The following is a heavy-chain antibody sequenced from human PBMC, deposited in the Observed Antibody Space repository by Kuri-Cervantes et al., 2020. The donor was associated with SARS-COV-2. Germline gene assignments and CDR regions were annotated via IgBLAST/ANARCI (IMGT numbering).Heavy chain of an antibody. CDR3: ARDREVDYCSSTSCPSGPFGPFDP. J-gene: IGHJ5*02. CDR1: GFTFSSYA. Sequence: GESLKISCAASGFTFSSYAMHWVRQAPGKGLEWVAVISYDGSNKYYADSVKGRFTISRDNSKNTLYLQMNSLRAEDTAVYYCARDREVDYCSSTSCPSGPFGPFDPWGQGTLVTVSS. V-gene: IGHV3-30-3*01. CDR2: ISYDGSNK. D-gene: IGHD2-2*01.